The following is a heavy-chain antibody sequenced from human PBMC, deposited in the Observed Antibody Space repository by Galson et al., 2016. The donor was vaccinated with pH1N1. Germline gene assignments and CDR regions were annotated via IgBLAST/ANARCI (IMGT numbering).Heavy chain of an antibody. D-gene: IGHD4-17*01. CDR2: IKQDGSEK. CDR1: EVSFSYYW. J-gene: IGHJ1*01. Sequence: SLRLSCAASEVSFSYYWMSWVRQAPRKGLEWVASIKQDGSEKYYVDSVKGRFTISRDNNKNTLFLQMNSLRTEDTGIYYCAKDFGYRAAYYGYLHRWGRGTLVTVSS. CDR3: AKDFGYRAAYYGYLHR. V-gene: IGHV3-7*05.